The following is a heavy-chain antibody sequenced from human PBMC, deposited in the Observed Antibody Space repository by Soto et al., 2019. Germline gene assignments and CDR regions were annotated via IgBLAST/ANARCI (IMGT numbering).Heavy chain of an antibody. Sequence: SVKVSCKASGGTFSSYAISWVRQAPGQGLEWMGGIIPILGIANYAQKFQGRVTITADKSTSTAYMELSSLRSEDTAVYYCARGRGAQDYYYGMDVWGQGTTVTVSS. J-gene: IGHJ6*02. CDR1: GGTFSSYA. CDR3: ARGRGAQDYYYGMDV. CDR2: IIPILGIA. V-gene: IGHV1-69*10.